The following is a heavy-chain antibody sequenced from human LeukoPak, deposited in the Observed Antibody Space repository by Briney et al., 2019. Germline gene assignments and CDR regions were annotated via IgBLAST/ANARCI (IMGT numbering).Heavy chain of an antibody. J-gene: IGHJ4*02. V-gene: IGHV4-34*01. CDR2: VNHSGST. D-gene: IGHD6-13*01. CDR3: ATSSPGSSWYVDY. CDR1: GGPFSGYY. Sequence: PSETLSLTCAVYGGPFSGYYWSWIRQPPGKGLEWIGEVNHSGSTNYNPSLKSRVTIAVDTSKNQFSLKLSSVTAADTAVYYCATSSPGSSWYVDYWGQGTLVTVSS.